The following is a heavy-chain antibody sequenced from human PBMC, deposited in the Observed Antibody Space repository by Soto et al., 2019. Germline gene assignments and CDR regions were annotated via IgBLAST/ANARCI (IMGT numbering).Heavy chain of an antibody. CDR1: GGTFSTYA. D-gene: IGHD5-18*01. CDR2: IIPMFGTA. V-gene: IGHV1-69*12. CDR3: ASGIQLWLRRINNGYSG. J-gene: IGHJ4*02. Sequence: QVQLVQSGAEVKKPESSVKVSCKAPGGTFSTYAISWVRQAPGQGLEWMGGIIPMFGTANYAQRFQDRVTITADESTNTVYMEPSSLRSEATAVYFCASGIQLWLRRINNGYSGWGQGTLVTVSS.